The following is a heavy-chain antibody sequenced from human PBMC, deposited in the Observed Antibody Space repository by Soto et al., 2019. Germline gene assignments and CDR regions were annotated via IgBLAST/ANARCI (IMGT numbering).Heavy chain of an antibody. Sequence: PGGSLRLSCAASGFTFSSYWMSWVRQAPGKGLEWVANIKQDGSEKYYVDSVKGRFTISRDNAKNSLYLQMNSLRAEDTAVYYCARVGAAAGRGRNFDYYYYYGMDVWGQGTTVTVSS. D-gene: IGHD6-13*01. J-gene: IGHJ6*02. V-gene: IGHV3-7*05. CDR3: ARVGAAAGRGRNFDYYYYYGMDV. CDR1: GFTFSSYW. CDR2: IKQDGSEK.